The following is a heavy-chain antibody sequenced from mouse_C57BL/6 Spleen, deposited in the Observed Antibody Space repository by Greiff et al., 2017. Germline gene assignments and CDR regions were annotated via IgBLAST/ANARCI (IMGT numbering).Heavy chain of an antibody. CDR2: ISSGSSTI. Sequence: VQLQQSGGGLVKPGGSLKLSCAASGFTFSDYGMHWVRQAPEKGLEWVAYISSGSSTIYYADTVKGRFTISRDHAKNTLFLQMTSLRSEDTAMYYCARPDYYGSSYYFDYWGQGTTLTVSS. J-gene: IGHJ2*01. V-gene: IGHV5-17*01. D-gene: IGHD1-1*01. CDR3: ARPDYYGSSYYFDY. CDR1: GFTFSDYG.